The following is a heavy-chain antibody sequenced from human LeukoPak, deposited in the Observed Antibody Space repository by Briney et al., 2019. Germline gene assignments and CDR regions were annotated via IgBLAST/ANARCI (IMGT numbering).Heavy chain of an antibody. Sequence: GGSLRLSCAASGFTFSSYAMSWVRQAPGKGLEWDSAISGSGGSTYYADSVKGRFTISRDNSKNTLYLQMNSLRAEDTAVYYCAKDGGLWVSAHWGDSWGRGTLVTVSS. CDR1: GFTFSSYA. J-gene: IGHJ4*02. CDR3: AKDGGLWVSAHWGDS. D-gene: IGHD7-27*01. CDR2: ISGSGGST. V-gene: IGHV3-23*01.